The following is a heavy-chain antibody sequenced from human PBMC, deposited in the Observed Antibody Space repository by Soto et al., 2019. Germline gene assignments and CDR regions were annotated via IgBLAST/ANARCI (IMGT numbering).Heavy chain of an antibody. CDR3: VKKIARTTTKGAYWYFDL. CDR1: GFTVGAFA. Sequence: EVQLLESGGDWVQPGGSLRLSCAASGFTVGAFAMNWVRQAPGKGLEWVSGITGGGDYTFYADSVKGRFTISRVQSTNTVYLQMNSLRAEDTALYYCVKKIARTTTKGAYWYFDLWGRCNLVTVSS. V-gene: IGHV3-23*01. D-gene: IGHD1-26*01. J-gene: IGHJ2*01. CDR2: ITGGGDYT.